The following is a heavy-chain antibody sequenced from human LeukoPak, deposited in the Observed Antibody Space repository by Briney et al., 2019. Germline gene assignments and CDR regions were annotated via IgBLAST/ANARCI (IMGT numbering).Heavy chain of an antibody. CDR3: AKGTSSSGWRYFDY. D-gene: IGHD6-19*01. CDR1: GFTFSSYA. V-gene: IGHV3-23*01. J-gene: IGHJ4*02. Sequence: GGSLRLSCAASGFTFSSYAMSWVRQAPGKGLEWVSAISGSGGSTYYADSVKGRFTISRDNSKNTLYLQMNSLRAEDMAFYYCAKGTSSSGWRYFDYWGQGTLVTVSS. CDR2: ISGSGGST.